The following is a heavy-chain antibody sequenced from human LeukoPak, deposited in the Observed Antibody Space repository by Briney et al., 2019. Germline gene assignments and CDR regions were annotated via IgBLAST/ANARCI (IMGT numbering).Heavy chain of an antibody. Sequence: ASETLSLTCTVSGGSISSGGYYWSWIRQHPGKGLEWIGYIYYSGSTYYNPSLKSRVTISVDTSKNQFSLKLSSVTAADTAVYYCTKFGGSFAFLDYWGQGTLVTVSS. CDR3: TKFGGSFAFLDY. J-gene: IGHJ4*02. V-gene: IGHV4-31*03. CDR2: IYYSGST. D-gene: IGHD1-26*01. CDR1: GGSISSGGYY.